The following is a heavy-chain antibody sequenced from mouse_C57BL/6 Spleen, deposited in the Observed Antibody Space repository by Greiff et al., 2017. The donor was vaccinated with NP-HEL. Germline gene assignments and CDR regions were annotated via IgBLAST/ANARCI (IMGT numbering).Heavy chain of an antibody. CDR3: AREFGYDAWFAY. J-gene: IGHJ3*01. CDR1: GYSITSGYY. Sequence: VQLKESGPGLVKPSQSLSLTCSVTGYSITSGYYWNWIRQFPGNKLEWMGYISYDGSNNYNPSLKNRISITRDTSKNQFFLKLNSVTTEDTATYYCAREFGYDAWFAYWGQGTLVTVSA. CDR2: ISYDGSN. V-gene: IGHV3-6*01. D-gene: IGHD2-2*01.